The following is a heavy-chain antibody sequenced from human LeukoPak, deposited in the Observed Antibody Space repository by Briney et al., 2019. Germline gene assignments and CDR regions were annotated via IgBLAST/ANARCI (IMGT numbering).Heavy chain of an antibody. Sequence: SEPLSLTCTVSSGSTNNFYWSWIRQPPGGGREWIGYVYYTGTTNYNPSLKSRVTISIDTSKNQFSLKLSSVTAADTAVYYCARLARLSLIRGVTGYHSMDVWGKGTKVTVSS. CDR1: SGSTNNFY. CDR3: ARLARLSLIRGVTGYHSMDV. J-gene: IGHJ6*03. V-gene: IGHV4-59*01. D-gene: IGHD3-10*01. CDR2: VYYTGTT.